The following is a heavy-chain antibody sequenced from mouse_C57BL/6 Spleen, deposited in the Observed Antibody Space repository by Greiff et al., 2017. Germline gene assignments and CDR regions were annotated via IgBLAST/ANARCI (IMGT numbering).Heavy chain of an antibody. CDR2: IHPNSGST. Sequence: QVQLKQPGAELVKPGASVKLSCKASGYTFTSYWMHWVKQRPGQGLEWIGMIHPNSGSTNYNEKFKSKATLTVDKSSSTAYMQLSSLTSEDSAVYYCARRDYSNWYFDVWGTGTTVTVSS. CDR3: ARRDYSNWYFDV. CDR1: GYTFTSYW. V-gene: IGHV1-64*01. D-gene: IGHD2-5*01. J-gene: IGHJ1*03.